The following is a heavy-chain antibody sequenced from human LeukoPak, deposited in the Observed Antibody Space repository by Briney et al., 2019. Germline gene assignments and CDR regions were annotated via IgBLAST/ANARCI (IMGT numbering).Heavy chain of an antibody. CDR3: AKGFVVVTAMDGMDV. Sequence: GGSLRLSCAASGFTFDDYGMSWVRQAPGKGLEWVSGINWNGGSTGYADSVKGRFTISRDNAKNSLYLQMNSLRAEDTAVYYCAKGFVVVTAMDGMDVWGQGTTVTVSS. CDR2: INWNGGST. D-gene: IGHD2-21*02. V-gene: IGHV3-20*04. J-gene: IGHJ6*02. CDR1: GFTFDDYG.